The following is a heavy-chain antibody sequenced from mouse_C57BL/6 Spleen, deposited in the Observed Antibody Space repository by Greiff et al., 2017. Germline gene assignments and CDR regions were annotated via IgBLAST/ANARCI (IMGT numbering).Heavy chain of an antibody. CDR3: ARECYDGYFDY. CDR2: ISYDGSN. J-gene: IGHJ2*01. CDR1: GYSITSGYY. Sequence: DVQLQESGPGLVKPSQSLSLTCSVTGYSITSGYYWNWIRQFPGNKLEWMGYISYDGSNNYNPSLKNRISITRDTSKNQFFLKLNSVTTEDTATYYCARECYDGYFDYWGQGTTLTVSS. V-gene: IGHV3-6*01. D-gene: IGHD2-3*01.